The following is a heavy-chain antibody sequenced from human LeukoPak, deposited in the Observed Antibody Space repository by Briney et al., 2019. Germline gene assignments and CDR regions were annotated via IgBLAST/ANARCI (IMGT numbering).Heavy chain of an antibody. Sequence: GGPLRLSCAASGFTFSSYWMHWVRQAPGKGLVWVSRINSDGSSTSYADSVKGRFTISRDNAKNTLYLQMNSLRAEDTAVYYCAYYGSGSYYGGAIFDYWGQGTLVTVSS. V-gene: IGHV3-74*01. J-gene: IGHJ4*02. D-gene: IGHD3-10*01. CDR3: AYYGSGSYYGGAIFDY. CDR2: INSDGSST. CDR1: GFTFSSYW.